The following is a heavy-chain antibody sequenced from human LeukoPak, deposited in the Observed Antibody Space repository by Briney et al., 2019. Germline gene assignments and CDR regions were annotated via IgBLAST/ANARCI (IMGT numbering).Heavy chain of an antibody. Sequence: PGGSLRLSCAASGFTFSSYWMSWVRQAPGKGLEWVANIKQDGSEKYYVDSVKGRFTISRDNAKNSLYLQMNSLRAEDMALYYCAKQAGDSSGYYDAFDIWGQGTMVTVSS. CDR1: GFTFSSYW. V-gene: IGHV3-7*03. CDR3: AKQAGDSSGYYDAFDI. D-gene: IGHD3-22*01. J-gene: IGHJ3*02. CDR2: IKQDGSEK.